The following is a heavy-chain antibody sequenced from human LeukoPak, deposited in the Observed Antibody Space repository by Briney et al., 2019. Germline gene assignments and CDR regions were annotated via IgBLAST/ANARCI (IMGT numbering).Heavy chain of an antibody. Sequence: GGSLRLSCAASGFTFSSYAMHWVRQAPGKGLEWVAVISYDGSNKYYADSVKGRFTISRDNSKNTLYLQMNSLRAEDTAVYYCAREFLIVVVPAASDYWGQGTLVTVSS. V-gene: IGHV3-30-3*01. CDR2: ISYDGSNK. J-gene: IGHJ4*02. D-gene: IGHD2-2*01. CDR1: GFTFSSYA. CDR3: AREFLIVVVPAASDY.